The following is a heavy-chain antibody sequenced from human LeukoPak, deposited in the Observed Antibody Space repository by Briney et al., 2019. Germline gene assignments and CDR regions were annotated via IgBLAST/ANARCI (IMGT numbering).Heavy chain of an antibody. Sequence: GGSLRLSCAASGFTFRNYWMNWVRQAPGKGLDWVSYISSSGNTIYYADSVKGRFTISGDNAKNSLYLQMNSLRAEDTAVYYCARESPPQYSYDSSSYLGPMDAFDIWGQGTMVTVSS. CDR1: GFTFRNYW. CDR2: ISSSGNTI. J-gene: IGHJ3*02. CDR3: ARESPPQYSYDSSSYLGPMDAFDI. D-gene: IGHD3-22*01. V-gene: IGHV3-48*03.